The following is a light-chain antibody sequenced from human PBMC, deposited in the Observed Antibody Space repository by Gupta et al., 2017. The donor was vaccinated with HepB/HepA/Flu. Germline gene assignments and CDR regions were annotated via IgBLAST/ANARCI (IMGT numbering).Light chain of an antibody. CDR1: QSLVHSNGYNY. V-gene: IGKV2-28*01. J-gene: IGKJ2*02. CDR2: LGS. Sequence: SQSLVHSNGYNYLDWYLQKPEQSPQLLIYLGSNRASGVPDRFSGSGSGADFTLKISRVEADDVGVYYCMQASHSPRTFGQGTKLEIK. CDR3: MQASHSPRT.